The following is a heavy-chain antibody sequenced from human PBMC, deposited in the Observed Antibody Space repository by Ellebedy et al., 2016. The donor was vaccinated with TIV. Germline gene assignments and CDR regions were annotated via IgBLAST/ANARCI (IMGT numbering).Heavy chain of an antibody. D-gene: IGHD6-13*01. Sequence: GESLKISCAASGFTFSSYWMHWVRQVPGKGLVWVSFINPDGSRTTYADSVKGRFTVSRDNAKNTLYLQMNSLRGEDTAVYYCARAAVATAAARYWYFDLWGRGTLVTVSS. CDR1: GFTFSSYW. J-gene: IGHJ2*01. V-gene: IGHV3-74*01. CDR2: INPDGSRT. CDR3: ARAAVATAAARYWYFDL.